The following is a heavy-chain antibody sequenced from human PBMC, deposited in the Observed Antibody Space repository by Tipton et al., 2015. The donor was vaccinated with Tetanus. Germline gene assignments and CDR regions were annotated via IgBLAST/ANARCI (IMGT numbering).Heavy chain of an antibody. D-gene: IGHD3-9*01. J-gene: IGHJ4*02. CDR1: GGSISSSNYY. CDR3: ARRGGDFLTGYYDS. Sequence: LRLSCTVSGGSISSSNYYWGWIRQPPGKGLEWFGRIYYSGSTSYNPSLKSRVTISVDTSKNQFSLGLSSVTAADTAVYYCARRGGDFLTGYYDSWGQGTLVTVSS. CDR2: IYYSGST. V-gene: IGHV4-39*01.